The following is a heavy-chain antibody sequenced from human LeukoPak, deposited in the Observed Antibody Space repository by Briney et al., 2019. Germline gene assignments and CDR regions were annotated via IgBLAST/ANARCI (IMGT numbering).Heavy chain of an antibody. CDR3: ARGAQDVWGSYDTNYYYYMDV. V-gene: IGHV1-2*02. D-gene: IGHD3-16*01. Sequence: GASVKVSCKASGYTFSDYYMHWVRQAPGQGLEWMGCIKPNSGGTNYAQRFQGRVTMTRDTSISTAYMELSRLRSDDRAIYYCARGAQDVWGSYDTNYYYYMDVWGKGITVTVSS. CDR1: GYTFSDYY. J-gene: IGHJ6*03. CDR2: IKPNSGGT.